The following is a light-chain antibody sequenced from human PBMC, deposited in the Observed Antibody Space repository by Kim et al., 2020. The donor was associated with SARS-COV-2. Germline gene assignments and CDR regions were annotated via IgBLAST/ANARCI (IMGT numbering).Light chain of an antibody. CDR1: GDKY. Sequence: GDKYACWYQQKAGQSPVLVIFQDNKRPSGIPERFSGSNSGNTATLTISGTQAMDEADYYCQAWDSDTGVFGTGTKVTVL. V-gene: IGLV3-1*01. J-gene: IGLJ1*01. CDR2: QDN. CDR3: QAWDSDTGV.